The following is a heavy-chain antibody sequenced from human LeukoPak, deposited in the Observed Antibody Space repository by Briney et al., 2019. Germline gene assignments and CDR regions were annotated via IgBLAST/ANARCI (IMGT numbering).Heavy chain of an antibody. J-gene: IGHJ3*02. D-gene: IGHD5-18*01. V-gene: IGHV3-30-3*01. CDR2: ISYDGSNK. Sequence: GGSLRLSCAASGFTFSSYAMHWVRQAPGKGLEWVAVISYDGSNKYYADSVKDRFTISRDNSKNTLYLQMNSLRDEDTAVYYCARVGNEYTYGYTAFDIWGQGTMVFISS. CDR3: ARVGNEYTYGYTAFDI. CDR1: GFTFSSYA.